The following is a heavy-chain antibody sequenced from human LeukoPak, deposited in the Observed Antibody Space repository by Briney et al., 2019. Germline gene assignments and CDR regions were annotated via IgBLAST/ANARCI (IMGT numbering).Heavy chain of an antibody. CDR2: INHSGST. J-gene: IGHJ1*01. D-gene: IGHD2-2*01. Sequence: SETLSLTCAVYGGSFSGYYWSWIRQPPGKGLEWIGEINHSGSTNYNPSLKSRVTISVDTSKNQFSLKLSSVTAADTAVYYRARIMGYCSSTSCYSRRRAPYFQHWGQGTLVTVSS. CDR3: ARIMGYCSSTSCYSRRRAPYFQH. V-gene: IGHV4-34*01. CDR1: GGSFSGYY.